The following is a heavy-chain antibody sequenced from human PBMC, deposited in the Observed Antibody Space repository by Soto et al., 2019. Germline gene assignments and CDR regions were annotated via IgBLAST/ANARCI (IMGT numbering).Heavy chain of an antibody. CDR2: IFYTGTT. J-gene: IGHJ5*02. Sequence: SETLSLTCTVSGPSSSAYYLTWIRQPPGKGLEWIGNIFYTGTTNYSPSLRSRVSIALDTSKNQFSLSLTSVTTDDTAVYYCESDAETCGGGRCYRSFDPWGQG. CDR1: GPSSSAYY. D-gene: IGHD2-15*01. CDR3: ESDAETCGGGRCYRSFDP. V-gene: IGHV4-59*01.